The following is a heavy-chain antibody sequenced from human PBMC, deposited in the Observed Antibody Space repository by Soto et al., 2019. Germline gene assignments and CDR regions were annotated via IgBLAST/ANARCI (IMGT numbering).Heavy chain of an antibody. Sequence: GGSLRLSCVASGFTFSSYAMHWVRQAPGKGLEWVAVISYDGSKKYYADSVKGRFTISRDNSKNTLYLQMNSLRAEDTAVYFCAKQHCGGDCYPNYFDYWGQGTLVTVSS. CDR1: GFTFSSYA. J-gene: IGHJ4*02. CDR2: ISYDGSKK. V-gene: IGHV3-30*18. D-gene: IGHD2-21*02. CDR3: AKQHCGGDCYPNYFDY.